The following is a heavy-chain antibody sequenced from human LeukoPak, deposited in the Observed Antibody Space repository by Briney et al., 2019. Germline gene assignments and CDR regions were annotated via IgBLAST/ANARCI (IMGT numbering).Heavy chain of an antibody. V-gene: IGHV3-74*01. D-gene: IGHD2-2*01. CDR1: GFTFSSYW. CDR2: IYSDGNTT. J-gene: IGHJ4*02. Sequence: PGGSPRPSCAASGFTFSSYWMHWVRQAPGKGLVWVSRIYSDGNTTNYADSVKGRFTISRDNAKNTLYLQMNSLRAEDTAVYYCARDQGSTSRGIDYWGQGTLVTVSS. CDR3: ARDQGSTSRGIDY.